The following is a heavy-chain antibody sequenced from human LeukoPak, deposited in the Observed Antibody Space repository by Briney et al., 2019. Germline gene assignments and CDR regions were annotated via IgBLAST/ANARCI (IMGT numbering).Heavy chain of an antibody. Sequence: PSETLSLTCTVSGGSISSYHWSWIRQPPGKGLEWIGNFYYNGSTHYNPSLKSRVTISVDTPKNQFSLRLSSVTAADTAVYYCARGRRYYDSSGRYFDFWGQGTLVTVSS. D-gene: IGHD3-22*01. CDR2: FYYNGST. V-gene: IGHV4-59*08. CDR1: GGSISSYH. CDR3: ARGRRYYDSSGRYFDF. J-gene: IGHJ4*02.